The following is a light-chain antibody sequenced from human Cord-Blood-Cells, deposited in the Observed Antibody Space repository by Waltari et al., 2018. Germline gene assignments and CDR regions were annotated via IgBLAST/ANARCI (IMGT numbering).Light chain of an antibody. J-gene: IGKJ1*01. CDR1: QSISSY. CDR2: AAS. V-gene: IGKV1-39*01. Sequence: IQLPQSPSSSSASVVDRVTITCRASQSISSYLNWYQQKPGKAPKLLIYAASSLQSGVPSRFSGSGSGTDFTLTISSLQPEDFETYYCQQRYSTPRTFGQGTKVEIK. CDR3: QQRYSTPRT.